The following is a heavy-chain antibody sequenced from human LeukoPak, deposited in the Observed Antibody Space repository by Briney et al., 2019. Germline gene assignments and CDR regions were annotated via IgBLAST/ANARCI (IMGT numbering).Heavy chain of an antibody. D-gene: IGHD3-3*01. V-gene: IGHV1-18*01. Sequence: ASVKVSCKASGYTFTSYGISWVRQAPGQGLEWMGWISAYNGNTNYAQKLQGRVTMTTDTSTSTAYMELSSLRSEDTAVYYCATDSPHRTIFGVVEFDYWGQGTLVTVSS. CDR1: GYTFTSYG. J-gene: IGHJ4*02. CDR3: ATDSPHRTIFGVVEFDY. CDR2: ISAYNGNT.